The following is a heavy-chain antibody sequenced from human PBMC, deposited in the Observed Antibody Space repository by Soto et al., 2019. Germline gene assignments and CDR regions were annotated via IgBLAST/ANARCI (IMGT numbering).Heavy chain of an antibody. CDR1: GYSVTTYW. J-gene: IGHJ5*02. Sequence: GESLKISCNTSGYSVTTYWFAWVRQMPGKGLEWMGIIYLSDSDTIYSPSAQGHFTISADKSIKTAYLQWSSLKASDTAIYYCATTFDYNGYFDPWGQGTQVTVSS. V-gene: IGHV5-51*01. D-gene: IGHD4-4*01. CDR3: ATTFDYNGYFDP. CDR2: IYLSDSDT.